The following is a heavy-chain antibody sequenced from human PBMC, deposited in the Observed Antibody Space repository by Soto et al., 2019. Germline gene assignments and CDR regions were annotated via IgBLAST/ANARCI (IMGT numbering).Heavy chain of an antibody. CDR1: GFSFSSYA. CDR2: IWHDGSTT. D-gene: IGHD5-18*01. CDR3: ARDVETTTANYYYYGMDV. Sequence: QEQLVESGGGVVQPGRSLRLSCAASGFSFSSYAMHWVRQAPGKGLEWVALIWHDGSTTSYADSVKGRFTISRDNSKNTHYLQMNNLRAEDTAVYYCARDVETTTANYYYYGMDVWGRGTPVTVSS. J-gene: IGHJ6*02. V-gene: IGHV3-33*01.